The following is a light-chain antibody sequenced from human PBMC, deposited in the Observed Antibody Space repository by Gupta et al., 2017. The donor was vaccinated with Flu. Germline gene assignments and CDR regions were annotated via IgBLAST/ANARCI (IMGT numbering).Light chain of an antibody. Sequence: SALTQPASVSGSPGQSITISCTGSSSDVGAYNYVSWYKQYPGKAPKVMIYEVSNRPAGVSNRFSGSKSGNTASLTISGLQAEDEADYYCSSYTSSRTWVFGGGTKLTVL. CDR3: SSYTSSRTWV. J-gene: IGLJ3*02. V-gene: IGLV2-14*01. CDR1: SSDVGAYNY. CDR2: EVS.